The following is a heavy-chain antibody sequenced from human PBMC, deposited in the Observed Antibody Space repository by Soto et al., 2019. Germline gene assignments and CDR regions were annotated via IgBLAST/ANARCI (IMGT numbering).Heavy chain of an antibody. CDR1: GGSISSSNW. J-gene: IGHJ6*02. Sequence: SETLSLTCAVSGGSISSSNWWSWVRQPPGKGLEWIGEIYHSGSTNYNPSLKSRVTISVDKSKNQFSLKLSSVTAADTAVYYCARGPPNVLRFLEWLAPPGMDVWGQGTTVNVSS. CDR3: ARGPPNVLRFLEWLAPPGMDV. D-gene: IGHD3-3*01. CDR2: IYHSGST. V-gene: IGHV4-4*02.